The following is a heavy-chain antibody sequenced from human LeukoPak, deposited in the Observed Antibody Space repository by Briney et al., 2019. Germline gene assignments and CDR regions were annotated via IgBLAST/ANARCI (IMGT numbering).Heavy chain of an antibody. CDR2: TWYDGNKN. Sequence: GRSLRLSCAASGFNFRNHGIHWVRQAPGKGLEWVAVTWYDGNKNYYADSVKGRFIISRDNSKNTASLQMNSLRAEDTAVYYCARGDTAPGFGLWGQGTLVAVSS. J-gene: IGHJ5*02. CDR1: GFNFRNHG. CDR3: ARGDTAPGFGL. D-gene: IGHD5-18*01. V-gene: IGHV3-33*01.